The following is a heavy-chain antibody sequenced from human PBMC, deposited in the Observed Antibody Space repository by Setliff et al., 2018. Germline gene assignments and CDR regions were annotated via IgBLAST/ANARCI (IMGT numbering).Heavy chain of an antibody. J-gene: IGHJ5*02. V-gene: IGHV3-21*01. D-gene: IGHD3-22*01. CDR3: TRGNFYYFDRTGRGPNWFDP. Sequence: PGGSLRLSCAASGFAFTTYDMNWVRQAPGRGLEWVSSISHSNTHIYYADSVKGRFTISRDNATNPLYLQMTYLRAEDTAVYYCTRGNFYYFDRTGRGPNWFDPWGQGTLVTVSS. CDR1: GFAFTTYD. CDR2: ISHSNTHI.